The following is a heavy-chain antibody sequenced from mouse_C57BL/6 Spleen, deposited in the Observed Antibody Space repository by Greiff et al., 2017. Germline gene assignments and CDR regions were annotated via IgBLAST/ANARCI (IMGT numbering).Heavy chain of an antibody. CDR1: GYAFSSSW. J-gene: IGHJ1*03. V-gene: IGHV1-82*01. CDR2: IYPGDGDT. Sequence: VQLQQSGPELVKPGASVKISCKASGYAFSSSWMNWVKQRPGKGLEGIGRIYPGDGDTNYNGKFKGKATLTADKSSSTAYMRLSSLTGEDSAVYFCARGTYFDVWGTGTTVTVSS. CDR3: ARGTYFDV.